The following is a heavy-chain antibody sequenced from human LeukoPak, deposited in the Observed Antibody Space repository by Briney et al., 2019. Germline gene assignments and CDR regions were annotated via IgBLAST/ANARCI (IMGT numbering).Heavy chain of an antibody. CDR2: INHSGST. Sequence: SETLSLTCAVYGGSFSGYYWSWIRQPPGKGLEWIGEINHSGSTNYNPSLKSRVTISVDTSKNQFSLKLSSVTAADTAVYYCARGIYIGAAASLLDYWGQGTLVTVSS. J-gene: IGHJ4*02. CDR3: ARGIYIGAAASLLDY. D-gene: IGHD6-13*01. V-gene: IGHV4-34*01. CDR1: GGSFSGYY.